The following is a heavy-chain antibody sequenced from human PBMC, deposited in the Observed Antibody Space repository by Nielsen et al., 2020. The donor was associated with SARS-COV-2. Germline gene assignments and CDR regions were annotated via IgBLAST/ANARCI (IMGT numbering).Heavy chain of an antibody. Sequence: GESLKISCAASGFTFSSYGMHWVRQAPGKGLEWVAVISYDGSNKYYADPVKGRFTISRDNSKNTLYLQMNSLRAEDTAVYYCAKDSLRYCSSTSCYQPDYWGQGTLVTVSS. D-gene: IGHD2-2*01. CDR2: ISYDGSNK. CDR1: GFTFSSYG. V-gene: IGHV3-30*18. CDR3: AKDSLRYCSSTSCYQPDY. J-gene: IGHJ4*02.